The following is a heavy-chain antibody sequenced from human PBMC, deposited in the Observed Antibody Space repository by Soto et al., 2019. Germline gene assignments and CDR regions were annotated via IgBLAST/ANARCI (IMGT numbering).Heavy chain of an antibody. D-gene: IGHD3-3*01. CDR1: GFTFSSYG. J-gene: IGHJ4*02. V-gene: IGHV3-33*01. Sequence: GGSLRLSCAASGFTFSSYGMHLVRQAPGKGLECVSVIWYDGSNKYYADSVKGRFTISRDNSKNTLYLQMNSLRAEDTAVYYCARVGPRFLEWLFPFDYGGQGTLVTVSS. CDR3: ARVGPRFLEWLFPFDY. CDR2: IWYDGSNK.